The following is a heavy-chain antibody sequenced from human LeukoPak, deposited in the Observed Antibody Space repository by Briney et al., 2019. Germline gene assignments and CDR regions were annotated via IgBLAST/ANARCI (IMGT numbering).Heavy chain of an antibody. CDR2: ISWDGGIS. CDR3: ATTGTYGSGSTPDY. Sequence: SGESLRLSCAASGFTFDDYGMHWVRQRPGKGLEWVSFISWDGGISHYADSVKGRFTISRDNSKKSLFLQMYRLRTEDTALYFCATTGTYGSGSTPDYWGQGTLVTVSS. V-gene: IGHV3-43D*03. CDR1: GFTFDDYG. J-gene: IGHJ4*02. D-gene: IGHD3-10*01.